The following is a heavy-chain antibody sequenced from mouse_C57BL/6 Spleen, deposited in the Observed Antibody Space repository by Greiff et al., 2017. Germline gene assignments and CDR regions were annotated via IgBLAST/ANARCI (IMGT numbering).Heavy chain of an antibody. CDR3: ARYYGNGDIDV. CDR2: ISSGSSTI. CDR1: GFTFSDYG. D-gene: IGHD2-1*01. V-gene: IGHV5-17*01. J-gene: IGHJ1*03. Sequence: EVKLVESGGGLVKPGGSLKLSCAASGFTFSDYGMHWVRQAPEKGLEWVAYISSGSSTIYYADTVKGRFTISRDNAKNTLYLQMTSLRSEDMAMYYCARYYGNGDIDVWGTGTTVTVSS.